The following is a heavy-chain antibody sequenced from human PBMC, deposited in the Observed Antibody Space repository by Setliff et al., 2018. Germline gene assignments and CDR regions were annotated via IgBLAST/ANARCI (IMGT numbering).Heavy chain of an antibody. V-gene: IGHV1-69*06. D-gene: IGHD2-15*01. Sequence: XGRGLEWMGGIIPIFGTANXAQXXQXXVTMTEDTSTDTAYMELSSLRSEDTAVXYCATXSGGNTIDAFDIWGQGTMVTVSS. CDR2: IIPIFGTA. CDR3: ATXSGGNTIDAFDI. J-gene: IGHJ3*02.